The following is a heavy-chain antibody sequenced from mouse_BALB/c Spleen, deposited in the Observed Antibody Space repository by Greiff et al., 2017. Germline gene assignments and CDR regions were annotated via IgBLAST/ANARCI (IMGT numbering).Heavy chain of an antibody. V-gene: IGHV6-6*02. CDR3: TRDSSGYHYAMDY. CDR1: GFTFSNYW. Sequence: EVQVVESGGGLVQPGGSMKLSCVASGFTFSNYWMNWVRQSPEKGLEWVAEIRLKSNNYATHYAESVKGRFTISRDDSKSSVYLQMNNLRAEDTGIYYCTRDSSGYHYAMDYWGQGTSVTVSA. CDR2: IRLKSNNYAT. J-gene: IGHJ4*01. D-gene: IGHD3-2*01.